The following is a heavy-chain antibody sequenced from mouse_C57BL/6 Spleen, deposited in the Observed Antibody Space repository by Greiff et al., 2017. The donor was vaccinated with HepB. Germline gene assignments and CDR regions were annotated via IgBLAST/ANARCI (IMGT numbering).Heavy chain of an antibody. CDR3: AREPIYYGNSFDY. V-gene: IGHV3-6*01. Sequence: ESGPGLVKPSQSLSLTCSVTGYSITSGYYWNWIRQFPGNKLEWMGYISYDGSNNYNPSLKNRISITRDTSKNQFFLKLNSVTTEDTATYYCAREPIYYGNSFDYWGQGTTLTVSS. CDR1: GYSITSGYY. J-gene: IGHJ2*01. D-gene: IGHD2-1*01. CDR2: ISYDGSN.